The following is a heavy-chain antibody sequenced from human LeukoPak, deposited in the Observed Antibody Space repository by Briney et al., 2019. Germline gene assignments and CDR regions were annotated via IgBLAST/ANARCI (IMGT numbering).Heavy chain of an antibody. CDR1: AGTFSSYA. D-gene: IGHD3-22*01. J-gene: IGHJ4*02. CDR3: ARDPSDYYDSSGYYLKY. Sequence: SVEVSCKASAGTFSSYAISWVRQAPGQGLVWMGRIIPIPGIANFAQKFQGRVTITADKSTSTAYMELSSLRSEDTAVYYCARDPSDYYDSSGYYLKYWGQGTLVTVSS. CDR2: IIPIPGIA. V-gene: IGHV1-69*04.